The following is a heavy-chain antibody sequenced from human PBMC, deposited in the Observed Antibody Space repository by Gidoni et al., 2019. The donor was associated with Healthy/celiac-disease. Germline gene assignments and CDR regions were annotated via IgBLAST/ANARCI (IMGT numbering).Heavy chain of an antibody. CDR2: IIPIFGIA. J-gene: IGHJ6*02. V-gene: IGHV1-69*02. CDR1: GGTFSSYT. Sequence: QVQLVQSGAEVKKPGSSVKVSCKASGGTFSSYTISWLRQAPGQGLEWMGRIIPIFGIANYAQKFQGRVTITADKSTSTAYMELSSLRSEDTAVYYCARTCIAADHYYYYGMDVWGQGTTVTVSS. D-gene: IGHD6-6*01. CDR3: ARTCIAADHYYYYGMDV.